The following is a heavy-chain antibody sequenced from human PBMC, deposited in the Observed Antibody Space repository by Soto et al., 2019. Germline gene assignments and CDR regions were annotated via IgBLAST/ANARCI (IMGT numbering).Heavy chain of an antibody. D-gene: IGHD3-9*01. Sequence: GGSLRLSCAASGFTFSSYGMHWVRQAPGKGLEWVAVISYDGSNKYYADSVKGRFTISRDNSKNTLYLQMNSLRAEDTAVYYCAKEHILTGSFDYWGQGTLVTVSS. CDR2: ISYDGSNK. CDR3: AKEHILTGSFDY. CDR1: GFTFSSYG. J-gene: IGHJ4*02. V-gene: IGHV3-30*18.